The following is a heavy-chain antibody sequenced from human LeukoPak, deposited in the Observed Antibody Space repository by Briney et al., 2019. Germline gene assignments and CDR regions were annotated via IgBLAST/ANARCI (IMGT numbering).Heavy chain of an antibody. V-gene: IGHV3-30*02. J-gene: IGHJ4*02. D-gene: IGHD6-13*01. Sequence: PGGSLRLSCAASGFTFSSYGMHWVRQAPGKGLEGVAFIRYDGSNKYYADSVKGRFTISRDNSKNTLYLQMNSLRAEDTAVYYCAKDGLAAAATTGYWGQGTLVTVSS. CDR3: AKDGLAAAATTGY. CDR1: GFTFSSYG. CDR2: IRYDGSNK.